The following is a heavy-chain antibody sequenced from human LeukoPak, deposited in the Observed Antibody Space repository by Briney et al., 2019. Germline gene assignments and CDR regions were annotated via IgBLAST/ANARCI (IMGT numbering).Heavy chain of an antibody. J-gene: IGHJ5*02. V-gene: IGHV1-2*02. CDR1: GYTFTNYY. D-gene: IGHD2-2*01. CDR3: ARGGGYCSSTSCYRPWFDP. Sequence: GASVNVSCKASGYTFTNYYLHWVRQAPGQGFEWMGGMNPNTGGTNYAQKFQGRVTMTRDTSISTAYMELSRLRSDDTAVYYCARGGGYCSSTSCYRPWFDPWGQGTLVTVSS. CDR2: MNPNTGGT.